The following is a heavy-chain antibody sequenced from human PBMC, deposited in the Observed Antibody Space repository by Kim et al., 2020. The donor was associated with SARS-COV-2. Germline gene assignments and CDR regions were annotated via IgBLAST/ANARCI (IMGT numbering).Heavy chain of an antibody. D-gene: IGHD2-15*01. CDR3: ASHGCSGGTCFEF. V-gene: IGHV3-15*01. J-gene: IGHJ4*02. Sequence: YAAPVQGRFTISRDDSQSTVYLQMKSLKLEDTGVYYCASHGCSGGTCFEFWGPGTLVTVSS.